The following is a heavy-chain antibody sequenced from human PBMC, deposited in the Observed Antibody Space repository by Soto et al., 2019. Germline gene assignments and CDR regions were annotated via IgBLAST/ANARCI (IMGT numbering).Heavy chain of an antibody. V-gene: IGHV3-23*01. CDR2: MSRDSGGST. CDR3: TTERLDYQLLVYDY. Sequence: GSLRLSCAASGFTFSSYAMSWVRQAPGKGLEWVSAMSRDSGGSTFYADSVKGRFTISRDNSKNILYLQMNSLRAEDTATYYCTTERLDYQLLVYDYWGQGTLVTVSS. CDR1: GFTFSSYA. J-gene: IGHJ4*02. D-gene: IGHD2-2*01.